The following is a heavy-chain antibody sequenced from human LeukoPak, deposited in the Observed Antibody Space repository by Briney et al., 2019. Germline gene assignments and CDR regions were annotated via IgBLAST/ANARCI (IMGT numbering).Heavy chain of an antibody. CDR3: VKAHQSDSWYFDY. V-gene: IGHV3-64D*09. Sequence: GGSLRLSCSVSGFIFSAYAMHWVRQAPGKGLEYVSAISSNGGYTYNADSVKGRFTISRDNSKKTLHLQMSSLRAEDTAVYYCVKAHQSDSWYFDYWGQGTLVTVSS. J-gene: IGHJ4*02. D-gene: IGHD6-13*01. CDR1: GFIFSAYA. CDR2: ISSNGGYT.